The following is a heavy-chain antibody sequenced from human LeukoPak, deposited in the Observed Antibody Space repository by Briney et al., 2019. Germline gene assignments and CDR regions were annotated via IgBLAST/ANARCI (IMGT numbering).Heavy chain of an antibody. CDR3: ARQGSTIPNWFDL. CDR1: GYSFTNYW. V-gene: IGHV5-51*01. D-gene: IGHD5/OR15-5a*01. CDR2: IYPGDSDT. J-gene: IGHJ5*02. Sequence: GESLKISCKGSGYSFTNYWIGWVRQMPGKGLEWMGIIYPGDSDTRYSPSFQGQVTFSADKSIGTAYLQWSSLKASDTAMYYCARQGSTIPNWFDLWGQGTLVTVSS.